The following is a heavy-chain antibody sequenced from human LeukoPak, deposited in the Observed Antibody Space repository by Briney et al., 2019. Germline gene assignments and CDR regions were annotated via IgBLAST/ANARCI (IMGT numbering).Heavy chain of an antibody. V-gene: IGHV3-33*03. J-gene: IGHJ4*02. Sequence: PGGSLRLSCAASGFTFSSYGMHWVRQAPGKGLEWVAVIWYDGSYTYYAEFVKGRFTISRDNSRNTLYLQMSSLRAEDTAVYYCAKPTSGDGSFLIDYWGQGTLVIVSS. CDR3: AKPTSGDGSFLIDY. D-gene: IGHD1-26*01. CDR1: GFTFSSYG. CDR2: IWYDGSYT.